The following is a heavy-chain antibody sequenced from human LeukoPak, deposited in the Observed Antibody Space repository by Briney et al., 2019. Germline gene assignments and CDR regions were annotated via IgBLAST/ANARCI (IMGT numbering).Heavy chain of an antibody. V-gene: IGHV5-51*01. J-gene: IGHJ4*02. CDR3: ARRIGSGWYDY. Sequence: LGESLKISCKGSGYSFTSYWIGWVRQMPGKGLEWLGIINPGDSDTRYSLSFQGQVTISADKSISTANLQWSSLKASDTAMYYCARRIGSGWYDYWGQGTLVTVSS. CDR2: INPGDSDT. D-gene: IGHD6-19*01. CDR1: GYSFTSYW.